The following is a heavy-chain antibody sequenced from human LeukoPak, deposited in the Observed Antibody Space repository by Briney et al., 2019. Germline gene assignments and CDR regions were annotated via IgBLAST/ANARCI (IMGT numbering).Heavy chain of an antibody. D-gene: IGHD3-10*01. CDR2: INRSGGRT. J-gene: IGHJ4*02. CDR1: GFTVSTYA. V-gene: IGHV3-23*01. Sequence: QSGGSLRLSCAASGFTVSTYAMSWVRQAPGKGLEWVSGINRSGGRTYNADSVKGRFTISSGDSKNMLYLQMNNLRAEDTAVYYCAKDYHSSGTYHDYWGQGTLVTVSS. CDR3: AKDYHSSGTYHDY.